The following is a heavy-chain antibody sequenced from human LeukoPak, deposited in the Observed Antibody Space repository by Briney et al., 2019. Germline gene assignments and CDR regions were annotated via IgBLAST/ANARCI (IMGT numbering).Heavy chain of an antibody. Sequence: SETLSLTCAVSGGSISSGGYSWSWIRQPPGKGLEWIGYIYHSGSTYYNPSLKSRVTISVDRSKNQFSLKLSSVTAADTAVYYCARGKGSLTTVTTPLPRGSDPWGQGTLVTVSS. CDR3: ARGKGSLTTVTTPLPRGSDP. CDR2: IYHSGST. V-gene: IGHV4-30-2*01. J-gene: IGHJ5*02. CDR1: GGSISSGGYS. D-gene: IGHD4-17*01.